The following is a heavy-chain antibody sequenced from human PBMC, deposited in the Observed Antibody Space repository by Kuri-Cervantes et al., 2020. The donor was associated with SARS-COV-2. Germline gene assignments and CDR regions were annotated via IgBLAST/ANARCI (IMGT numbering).Heavy chain of an antibody. CDR3: ARGLLWFGELPRYFDY. V-gene: IGHV7-4-1*02. D-gene: IGHD3-10*01. Sequence: ASVKVSCKASGGIFSSAIISWVRQAPGQGLEWMGWINTNTGNPTYAQGFTGRFVFSLDTSVSTAYLQISSLKAEDTAVYYCARGLLWFGELPRYFDYWGQGTLVTVSS. CDR1: GGIFSSAI. CDR2: INTNTGNP. J-gene: IGHJ4*02.